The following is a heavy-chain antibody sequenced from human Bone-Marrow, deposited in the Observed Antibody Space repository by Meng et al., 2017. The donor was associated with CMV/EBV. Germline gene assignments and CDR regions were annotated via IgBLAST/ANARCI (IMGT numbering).Heavy chain of an antibody. Sequence: SEPLSLTCSVPGGSVSSGTYYWSWIRRPPGKGLEWIGYISYTGSTKYNPSLLSRVTISADTSKSLFSLTLDSVTAADTALYYCARSRGGQLAPFDNWGLGILVTVSS. CDR2: ISYTGST. D-gene: IGHD6-13*01. J-gene: IGHJ4*02. CDR1: GGSVSSGTYY. CDR3: ARSRGGQLAPFDN. V-gene: IGHV4-61*03.